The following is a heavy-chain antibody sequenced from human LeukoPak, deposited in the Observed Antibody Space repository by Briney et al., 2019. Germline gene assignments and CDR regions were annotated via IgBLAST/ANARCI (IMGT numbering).Heavy chain of an antibody. Sequence: SETLSLTCAVYGGSFSGYYWSWIRQPPGKGLEWIGYIYYSGSTNYNPSLKSRVTISVDTSKNQFSLKLSSVTAADTAVYYCARMGIAAAAWANDYWGQGTLVTVSS. V-gene: IGHV4-59*01. CDR1: GGSFSGYY. J-gene: IGHJ4*02. CDR2: IYYSGST. CDR3: ARMGIAAAAWANDY. D-gene: IGHD6-13*01.